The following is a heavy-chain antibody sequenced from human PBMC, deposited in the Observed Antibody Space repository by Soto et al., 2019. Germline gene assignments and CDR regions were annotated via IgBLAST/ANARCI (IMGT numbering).Heavy chain of an antibody. V-gene: IGHV4-30-4*01. D-gene: IGHD2-15*01. CDR3: ARESSNSTDYFAY. Sequence: SETLSLTCSFSVDSISTDYYYCSWFRQPPWKGLEWTGYIYYTGRTSYTPSLESRLTISIDTSKNQFSLNLDSVSAADTAVYFCARESSNSTDYFAYRGQGTLVPVYS. CDR2: IYYTGRT. J-gene: IGHJ4*02. CDR1: VDSISTDYYY.